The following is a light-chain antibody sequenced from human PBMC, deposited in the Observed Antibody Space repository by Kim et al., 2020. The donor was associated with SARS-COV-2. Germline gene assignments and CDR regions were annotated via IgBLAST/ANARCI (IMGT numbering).Light chain of an antibody. V-gene: IGLV3-1*01. CDR1: KLGEKH. CDR3: RAWDRSTCVV. Sequence: VSPRQTASITFTGDKLGEKHACSYQQKQGQTPVLIIYQDSGRPSGSPERFAGSNSGSTTTLTISGTRGMDEADYYCRAWDRSTCVVFGGGTQLTVL. CDR2: QDS. J-gene: IGLJ2*01.